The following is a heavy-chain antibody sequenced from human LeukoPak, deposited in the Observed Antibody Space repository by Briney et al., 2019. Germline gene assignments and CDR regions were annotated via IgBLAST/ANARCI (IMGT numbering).Heavy chain of an antibody. CDR3: ARDKQWLVRAGFDY. V-gene: IGHV3-64*01. CDR1: GFTFSTYA. D-gene: IGHD6-19*01. Sequence: GGSLRLSCAASGFTFSTYAMHWVRQPPGKGLEYVASISSKGSNTYYANSVNGRFTISRDNSKNTLDLQMGSLPTEHMVVYYCARDKQWLVRAGFDYWGQGILVTVSS. CDR2: ISSKGSNT. J-gene: IGHJ4*02.